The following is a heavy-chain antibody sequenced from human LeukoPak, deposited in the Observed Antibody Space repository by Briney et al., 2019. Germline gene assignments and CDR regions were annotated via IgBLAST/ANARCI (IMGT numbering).Heavy chain of an antibody. J-gene: IGHJ5*02. D-gene: IGHD4-17*01. CDR2: MNPHSGKT. CDR3: ARLSSHYGDYKVDP. V-gene: IGHV1-8*01. CDR1: GYPFNNYD. Sequence: VASVKVSCKASGYPFNNYDINWVRQATGQGLEWMGWMNPHSGKTGYAQNFQGRVTMTGDTSISTAYMELSSLRSEDTAVYYCARLSSHYGDYKVDPWGQGTLVTVSS.